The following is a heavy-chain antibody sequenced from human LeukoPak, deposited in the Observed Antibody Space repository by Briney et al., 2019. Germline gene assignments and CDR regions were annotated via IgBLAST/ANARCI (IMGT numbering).Heavy chain of an antibody. CDR2: INPNSGGT. CDR1: GYTFTVYY. Sequence: ASVKVSCKASGYTFTVYYMHWVRQAPGQGLEWMGWINPNSGGTNYAQKFQGRVTMTRDTSISTAYMELSRLRSDDTAVYYCARDHGGAAALDYWGQGTLVTVSS. CDR3: ARDHGGAAALDY. J-gene: IGHJ4*02. D-gene: IGHD6-13*01. V-gene: IGHV1-2*02.